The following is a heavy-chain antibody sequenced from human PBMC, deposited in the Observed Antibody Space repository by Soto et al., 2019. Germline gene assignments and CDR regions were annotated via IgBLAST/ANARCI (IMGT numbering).Heavy chain of an antibody. CDR3: AGGGVRGVITRTRDYYGMDV. J-gene: IGHJ6*02. V-gene: IGHV5-51*01. CDR1: GYSFTSYW. Sequence: RESLKISCKGSGYSFTSYWIGWVRQMPGKGLGWMGIIYPGDSDTRYSPSFQGQVTISADKSINTAYLQWSSLKASDTAMYYCAGGGVRGVITRTRDYYGMDVWGQGTTVTVSS. CDR2: IYPGDSDT. D-gene: IGHD3-10*01.